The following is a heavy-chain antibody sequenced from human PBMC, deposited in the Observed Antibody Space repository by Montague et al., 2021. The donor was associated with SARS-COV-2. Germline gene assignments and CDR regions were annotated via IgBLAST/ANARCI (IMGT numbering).Heavy chain of an antibody. CDR1: GGSISSGGYY. Sequence: TLSLTCTVSGGSISSGGYYWSWIRQHPGKGLEWIGYIYYSGSTYYNPSLKSRVTISVDTSKNQLSLKLSSVTAADTAVYYCARNLYQDYYGVYVGYFDFWGQGTLVTASS. J-gene: IGHJ4*02. D-gene: IGHD4-17*01. CDR2: IYYSGST. CDR3: ARNLYQDYYGVYVGYFDF. V-gene: IGHV4-31*03.